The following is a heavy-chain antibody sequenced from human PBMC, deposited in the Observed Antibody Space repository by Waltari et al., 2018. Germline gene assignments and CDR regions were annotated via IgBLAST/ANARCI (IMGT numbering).Heavy chain of an antibody. Sequence: EVQLVESGGGLVKPGGSLRLSCAASGFTFSSYSMNWVRQAPGKGLEWVSSISSSSSYIYYADSVKGRFTISRDNAKNSLYLQMNSLRAEDTAVYYCASDKEPKTVTNWFDPWGQGTLVTVSS. CDR1: GFTFSSYS. CDR2: ISSSSSYI. D-gene: IGHD4-17*01. CDR3: ASDKEPKTVTNWFDP. J-gene: IGHJ5*02. V-gene: IGHV3-21*01.